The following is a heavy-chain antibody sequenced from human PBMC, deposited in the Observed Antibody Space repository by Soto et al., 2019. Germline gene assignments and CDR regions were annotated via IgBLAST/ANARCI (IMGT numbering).Heavy chain of an antibody. V-gene: IGHV1-2*04. Sequence: ASVKVSCKASGYTFTGYYMHWVRQAPGQGLEWMGWINPNSGGTNYAQKFQGWVTMTRDTSISTAYMELSRLRSDDTAVYYCAREGTAVAGVLYYFDYWGQGTLVTVSS. CDR2: INPNSGGT. D-gene: IGHD6-19*01. CDR1: GYTFTGYY. CDR3: AREGTAVAGVLYYFDY. J-gene: IGHJ4*02.